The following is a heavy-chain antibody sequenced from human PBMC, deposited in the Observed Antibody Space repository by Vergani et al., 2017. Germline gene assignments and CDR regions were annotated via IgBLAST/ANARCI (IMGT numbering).Heavy chain of an antibody. J-gene: IGHJ3*02. Sequence: EVQLVESGGGLVKPGGSLRLSCVASGFTFSDHYMDWVRQAPGKGLEWVGRTRNKANSYTTEYAAPVKGRFTISRDDSKNSLYLQMNSLKIEDTAVYYCARLGYCSSTTCRQAFDIWGQGTMVTVSS. CDR3: ARLGYCSSTTCRQAFDI. CDR2: TRNKANSYTT. D-gene: IGHD2-2*01. CDR1: GFTFSDHY. V-gene: IGHV3-72*01.